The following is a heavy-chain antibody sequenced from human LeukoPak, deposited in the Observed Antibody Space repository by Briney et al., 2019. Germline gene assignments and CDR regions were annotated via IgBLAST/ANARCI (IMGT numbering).Heavy chain of an antibody. CDR1: GYSFTTYW. CDR3: ARRSAVAPYYYMDV. J-gene: IGHJ6*03. V-gene: IGHV5-51*01. CDR2: IYPGDSDT. Sequence: GESLKISCQGSGYSFTTYWIGWVRQMPGKGLEWMGIIYPGDSDTRYSPSFQGQVTISADKSINTAYLQWSRLKASDTAMYYCARRSAVAPYYYMDVWGKGTTVTVSS.